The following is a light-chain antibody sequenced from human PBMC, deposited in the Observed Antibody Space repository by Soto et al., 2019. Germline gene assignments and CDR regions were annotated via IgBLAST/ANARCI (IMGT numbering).Light chain of an antibody. CDR3: QQGYNTPPT. J-gene: IGKJ5*01. CDR1: QSISSY. V-gene: IGKV1-39*01. Sequence: DIQMTQSPSSLSASVGDRVTITCRASQSISSYLNWYQQKPGKAPKPLIYAASSLQSEVPSRFSGSGSGTDFTLTISRPHPEDFATYYYQQGYNTPPTFGQGTRLEIK. CDR2: AAS.